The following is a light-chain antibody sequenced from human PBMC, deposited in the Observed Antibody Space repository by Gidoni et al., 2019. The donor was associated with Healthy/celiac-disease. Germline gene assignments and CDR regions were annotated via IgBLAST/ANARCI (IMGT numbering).Light chain of an antibody. CDR3: QYYNYWPPCT. CDR2: GSA. V-gene: IGKV3-15*01. Sequence: ELVMTQSTATLSVSPGESATLSCRASQSVSSNLAWYQQHPGQAPMLLSYGSATRATVIPARFSGRVSGTLFTPTISMQQSEVFAVYYCQYYNYWPPCTFGQGTKVEIK. CDR1: QSVSSN. J-gene: IGKJ1*01.